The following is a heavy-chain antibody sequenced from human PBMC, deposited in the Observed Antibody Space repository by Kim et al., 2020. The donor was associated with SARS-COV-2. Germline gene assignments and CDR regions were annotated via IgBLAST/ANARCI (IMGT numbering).Heavy chain of an antibody. V-gene: IGHV4-39*01. J-gene: IGHJ4*02. CDR2: IYYSGST. CDR3: ARGRAAAGTLDY. CDR1: GGSISSSSYY. Sequence: SETLSLTCTVSGGSISSSSYYWGWIRQPPGKGLEWIGSIYYSGSTYYNPSLKSRVTISVDTSKNQFSLKLSSVTAADTAVYYCARGRAAAGTLDYWGQGTLVTVSS. D-gene: IGHD6-13*01.